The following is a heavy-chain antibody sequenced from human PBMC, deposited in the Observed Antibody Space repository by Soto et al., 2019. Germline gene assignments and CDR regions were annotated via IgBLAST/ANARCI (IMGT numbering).Heavy chain of an antibody. V-gene: IGHV1-69*13. J-gene: IGHJ6*02. CDR3: ARDLGKDTAMVPYYYGMDV. D-gene: IGHD5-18*01. CDR2: IIPIFGTA. CDR1: GGTFSSYA. Sequence: GASVKVSCKASGGTFSSYAISWVRQAPGQGLEWMGGIIPIFGTANYAQKFQGRVTITADESTSTAYMELSSLRSEDTAVYYCARDLGKDTAMVPYYYGMDVWGQGTTVTVSS.